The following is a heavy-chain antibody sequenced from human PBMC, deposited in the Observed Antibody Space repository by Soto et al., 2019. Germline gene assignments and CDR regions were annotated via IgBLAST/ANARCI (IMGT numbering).Heavy chain of an antibody. CDR1: GGSIRNYY. CDR3: ARLWFGKPPGYLDY. J-gene: IGHJ4*02. CDR2: IYTSGNS. D-gene: IGHD3-10*01. Sequence: QVQLQESGPGLVKPSETLSLTCSVSGGSIRNYYWKWIRQPAGKGLEWIGRIYTSGNSDYNPSLRSRVTMSADTSKNQLSLRLSSVTAADSAVYYCARLWFGKPPGYLDYWGQGIRVTISS. V-gene: IGHV4-4*07.